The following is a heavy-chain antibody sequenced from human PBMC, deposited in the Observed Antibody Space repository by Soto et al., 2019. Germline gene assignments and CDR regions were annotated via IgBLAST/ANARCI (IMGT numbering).Heavy chain of an antibody. Sequence: QMQLVQSGPEVKKPGTSVKVSCKASGFTFTSSAMQWVRQARGQRLEWIGWIVVGSGNTNYAQKFQERVTITRDMAPSTAYMELSSLRSEDTGVYSCAAGGDSGYDQSRYDYWGQGTLVTVSS. D-gene: IGHD5-12*01. CDR3: AAGGDSGYDQSRYDY. CDR2: IVVGSGNT. V-gene: IGHV1-58*02. CDR1: GFTFTSSA. J-gene: IGHJ4*02.